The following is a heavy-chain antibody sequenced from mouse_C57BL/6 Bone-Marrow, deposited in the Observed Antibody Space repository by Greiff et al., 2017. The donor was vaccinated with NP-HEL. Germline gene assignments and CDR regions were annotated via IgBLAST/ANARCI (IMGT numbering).Heavy chain of an antibody. CDR2: IWTGGGT. CDR1: GFSLTSYA. D-gene: IGHD2-5*01. Sequence: VKVVESGPGLVAPSQSLSITCTVSGFSLTSYAISWVRQPPGKGLEWLGVIWTGGGTNYNSALKSRLSISKDNSKSQVFLKMNSLQTDDTARYYCARRPYYSNSYAMDYWGQGTSVTVSS. J-gene: IGHJ4*01. CDR3: ARRPYYSNSYAMDY. V-gene: IGHV2-9-1*01.